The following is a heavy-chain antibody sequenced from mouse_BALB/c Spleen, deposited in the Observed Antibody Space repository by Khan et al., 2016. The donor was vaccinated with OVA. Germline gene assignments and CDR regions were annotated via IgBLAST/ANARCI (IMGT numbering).Heavy chain of an antibody. CDR1: GYSITSGYG. CDR3: ARTARIKY. V-gene: IGHV3-1*02. D-gene: IGHD1-2*01. Sequence: EVELVESGPDLVKPSQSLSLTCTVTGYSITSGYGWNWIRQFPGNKLEWMGYISYSGSTIYNPSLKSRISITRDTSKNQFFLQLNSVTTEDTATYYCARTARIKYWGQGTTLTVSS. CDR2: ISYSGST. J-gene: IGHJ2*01.